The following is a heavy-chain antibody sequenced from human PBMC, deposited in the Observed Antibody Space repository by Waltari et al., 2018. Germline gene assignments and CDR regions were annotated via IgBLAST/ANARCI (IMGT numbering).Heavy chain of an antibody. J-gene: IGHJ4*02. CDR2: IYYSGST. Sequence: QLQLQESGPGLVKPSETLSLTCPVSGGSISSSSYYWGWIRQPPGKGLEWIGSIYYSGSTYYNPSLKSRVTISVDTSKNQFSLKLSSVTAADTAVYYCARFKDLVSDFWSGLDRDYWGQGTLVTVSS. D-gene: IGHD3-3*01. CDR3: ARFKDLVSDFWSGLDRDY. V-gene: IGHV4-39*01. CDR1: GGSISSSSYY.